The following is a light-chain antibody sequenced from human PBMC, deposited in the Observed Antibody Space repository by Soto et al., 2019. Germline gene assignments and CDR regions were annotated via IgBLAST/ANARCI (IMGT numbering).Light chain of an antibody. CDR2: GAM. CDR3: QQSSSAPPYT. Sequence: DIQMTQSPSSLSASVGDRVTITCRASQPISTYLNWYQVTPGKAPRLLIYGAMTLQRGVPSRFSGSGSGTDFTLTISSLRPEDSASYYCQQSSSAPPYTFGQGTKLEI. J-gene: IGKJ2*01. CDR1: QPISTY. V-gene: IGKV1-39*01.